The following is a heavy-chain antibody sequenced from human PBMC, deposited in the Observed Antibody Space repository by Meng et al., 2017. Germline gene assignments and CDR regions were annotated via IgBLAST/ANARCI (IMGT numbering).Heavy chain of an antibody. D-gene: IGHD3-10*01. CDR3: AGEGGRGVRGVIIT. V-gene: IGHV4-38-2*02. J-gene: IGHJ4*02. CDR2: IYHSRST. Sequence: SETLSLSCTASGYSISSGYYWGWIRQPPGKGLEWIGSIYHSRSTYYNPSLKSRVTISVDTSKNQFSMKLSPVTAADTAVYSCAGEGGRGVRGVIITWGQGTLVTVSS. CDR1: GYSISSGYY.